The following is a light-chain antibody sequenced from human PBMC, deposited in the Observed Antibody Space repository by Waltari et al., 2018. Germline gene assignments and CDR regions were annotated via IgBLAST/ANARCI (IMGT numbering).Light chain of an antibody. V-gene: IGKV1-17*03. Sequence: DIQMTQSPSAMSASVGDRVTLTCRASQAISNYLAWFQQKPGQAPKRLIYAASNLQPGVPSRFSGSGSGTEFTLTISSLQPEDFATYYCLQHNSDPQTFGQGTKLEIK. CDR2: AAS. CDR1: QAISNY. J-gene: IGKJ2*01. CDR3: LQHNSDPQT.